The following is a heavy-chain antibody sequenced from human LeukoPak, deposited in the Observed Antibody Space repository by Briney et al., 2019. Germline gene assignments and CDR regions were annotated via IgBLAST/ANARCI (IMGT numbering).Heavy chain of an antibody. CDR1: GFTFSSYA. J-gene: IGHJ4*02. CDR2: ISYDGSNK. CDR3: AKEFLGWFGDYFDY. D-gene: IGHD3-10*01. Sequence: GRSLRLSCAASGFTFSSYAMHWVRQAPGKGLEWVAVISYDGSNKYYADSVKGRFTISRDNSKNTLYLQMNSLRAEDTAVYYCAKEFLGWFGDYFDYWGQGTLVTVSS. V-gene: IGHV3-30-3*02.